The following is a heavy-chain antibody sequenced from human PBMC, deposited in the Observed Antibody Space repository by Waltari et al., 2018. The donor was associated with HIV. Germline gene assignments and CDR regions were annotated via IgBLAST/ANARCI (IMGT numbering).Heavy chain of an antibody. J-gene: IGHJ4*02. D-gene: IGHD6-6*01. Sequence: QVQLVESGGGVVQPGTSLTRSCAVSGFTFGKFAIPWVRQSPGKGLEWLAVFWSDGVEISYADSVKGRFTISKDSSQKTLYLHMTSLRAEDTALYYCARGYSSSRWIPLYHWGRGTLVTVSS. CDR2: FWSDGVEI. CDR3: ARGYSSSRWIPLYH. V-gene: IGHV3-33*01. CDR1: GFTFGKFA.